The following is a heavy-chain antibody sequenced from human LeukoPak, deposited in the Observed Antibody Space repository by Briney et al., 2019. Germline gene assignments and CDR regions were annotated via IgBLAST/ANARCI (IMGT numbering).Heavy chain of an antibody. CDR2: ISSSSSYI. J-gene: IGHJ4*02. Sequence: GGSLGLSCAASGFTFSSYSMNWVRQAPGKGLEWVSSISSSSSYIYYADSVKGRFTISRDNAKNSLYLQMNSLRAEDTAVYYCARDRAGYLYYFDYWGQGTLVTVSS. D-gene: IGHD5-18*01. V-gene: IGHV3-21*01. CDR3: ARDRAGYLYYFDY. CDR1: GFTFSSYS.